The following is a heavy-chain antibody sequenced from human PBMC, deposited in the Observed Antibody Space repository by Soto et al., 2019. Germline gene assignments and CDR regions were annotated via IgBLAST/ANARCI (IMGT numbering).Heavy chain of an antibody. D-gene: IGHD2-15*01. CDR2: INHSGST. V-gene: IGHV4-34*01. CDR1: GGSFSGYY. J-gene: IGHJ3*02. Sequence: AETLSLTCAVYGGSFSGYYWSWIRQPPGKGLERIGEINHSGSTNYNPSLKSRVTISVDTSKNQFSLKLSSVTAADTAVYYCARGPIYCSGGSCYPRNDAFDIWGQGTMVTVSS. CDR3: ARGPIYCSGGSCYPRNDAFDI.